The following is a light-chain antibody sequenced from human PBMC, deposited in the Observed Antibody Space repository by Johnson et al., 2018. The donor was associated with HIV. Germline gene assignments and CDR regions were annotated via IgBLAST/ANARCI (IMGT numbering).Light chain of an antibody. J-gene: IGLJ1*01. CDR3: GTWDSSLSVYV. Sequence: QSVLTQPPSVSAAPGQKVNNSCSGSSSNIGNNYVSWYQQLPGTAPKVLIYDNHKRPSGIPDRVSGSKSGTSATLGITGLQTGDEADYYCGTWDSSLSVYVFGTGTKVTVL. V-gene: IGLV1-51*01. CDR1: SSNIGNNY. CDR2: DNH.